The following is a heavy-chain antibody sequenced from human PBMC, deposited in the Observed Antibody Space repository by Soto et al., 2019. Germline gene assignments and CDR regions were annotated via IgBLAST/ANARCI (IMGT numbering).Heavy chain of an antibody. V-gene: IGHV4-28*01. CDR3: ARHFSVDYFDY. CDR2: IYYSGTT. CDR1: GYSISSSNW. J-gene: IGHJ4*02. Sequence: PSETLSLTCAVSGYSISSSNWWGWIRQPPGKGLEWIGYIYYSGTTYYNPSLKSRVTMSVDTSKNQFSLKLTSVTAVDTAVYYCARHFSVDYFDYWGQGALVNVSS.